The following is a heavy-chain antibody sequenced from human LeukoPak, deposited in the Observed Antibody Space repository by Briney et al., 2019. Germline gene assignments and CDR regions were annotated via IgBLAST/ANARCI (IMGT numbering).Heavy chain of an antibody. J-gene: IGHJ6*02. V-gene: IGHV1-69*13. Sequence: SVKVSCKASGGTFSSYAISWVRQAPGQGLEWMGGIIPIFGTANYAQKFQGRVTITADESTSTAYMELSSLRSEDTAVYYCARAEAAGYYYYYYGMDVWGQGTTVTVSS. CDR2: IIPIFGTA. CDR1: GGTFSSYA. CDR3: ARAEAAGYYYYYYGMDV. D-gene: IGHD6-13*01.